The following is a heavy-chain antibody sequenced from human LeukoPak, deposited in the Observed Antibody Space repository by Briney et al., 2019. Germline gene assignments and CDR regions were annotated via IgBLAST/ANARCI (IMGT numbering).Heavy chain of an antibody. V-gene: IGHV1-69*05. CDR3: ARTRLDRFLEWPHHDAFDI. J-gene: IGHJ3*02. Sequence: RASVKVSCKASGGTFSSYAISWVRQAPGQGLEWMGGIIPIFGTANYAQKFQGRVTITTDESTSTAYMELSSLRSEDTAVYYCARTRLDRFLEWPHHDAFDIWGQGTMVTVSS. D-gene: IGHD3-3*01. CDR1: GGTFSSYA. CDR2: IIPIFGTA.